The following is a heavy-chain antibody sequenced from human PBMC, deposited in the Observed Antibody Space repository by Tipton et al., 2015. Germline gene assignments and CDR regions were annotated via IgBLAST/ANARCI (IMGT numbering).Heavy chain of an antibody. CDR1: GFIFDDYA. Sequence: SLRLSCAASGFIFDDYAMYWVRQAPGKGLEWVSGISWNSGTIDYVGSVRGRFTISRDNAKNSLYLQMNSLRAEDTAVYYCQGVVGATRSGLLWGLGTLVTVSS. CDR2: ISWNSGTI. J-gene: IGHJ4*01. V-gene: IGHV3-9*01. CDR3: QGVVGATRSGLL. D-gene: IGHD2-15*01.